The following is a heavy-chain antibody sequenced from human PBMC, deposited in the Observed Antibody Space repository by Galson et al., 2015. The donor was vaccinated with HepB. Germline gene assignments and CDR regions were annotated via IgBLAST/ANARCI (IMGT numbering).Heavy chain of an antibody. CDR3: AKGPYSSSWSDPLQGVDY. V-gene: IGHV3-23*01. J-gene: IGHJ4*02. Sequence: SLRLSCAASGFTFSSYAMSWVRQAPGKGLEWVSAISGSGGSTYYADSVKGRFTISRDNSKNTLYLQMNSLRAEDTAVYYCAKGPYSSSWSDPLQGVDYWGQGTLVTVSS. D-gene: IGHD6-13*01. CDR2: ISGSGGST. CDR1: GFTFSSYA.